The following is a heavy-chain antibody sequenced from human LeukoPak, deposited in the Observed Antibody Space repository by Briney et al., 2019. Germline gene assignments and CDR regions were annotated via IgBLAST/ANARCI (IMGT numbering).Heavy chain of an antibody. CDR1: GFSLSTSGMR. CDR2: IDWDDDK. V-gene: IGHV2-70*04. CDR3: ARIYSDRGMDV. D-gene: IGHD3-9*01. Sequence: SGPSLVKPPQTLTLTCTFSGFSLSTSGMRVRWIRQPPGKALEWLARIDWDDDKLYTTSLKTRLTISKDTSKNQVVLTMTNMDPVDTATYYCARIYSDRGMDVWGKGTTVTVSS. J-gene: IGHJ6*04.